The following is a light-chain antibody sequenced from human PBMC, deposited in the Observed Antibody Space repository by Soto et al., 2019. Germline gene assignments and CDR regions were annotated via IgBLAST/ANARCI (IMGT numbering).Light chain of an antibody. J-gene: IGKJ5*01. V-gene: IGKV1-39*01. CDR2: AAS. Sequence: DIQMTQNPSSLSASVGDTITVTCRANQSITKSLNWYQKKPGAAPRLLIRAASGLHSGVPSRFSGSGSGTDFTLTISSLEPDDLATYYCQQSYITPITFAQGTRLEI. CDR1: QSITKS. CDR3: QQSYITPIT.